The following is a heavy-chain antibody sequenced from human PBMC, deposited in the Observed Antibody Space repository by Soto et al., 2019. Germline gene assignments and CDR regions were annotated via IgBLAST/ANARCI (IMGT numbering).Heavy chain of an antibody. CDR3: TGEGSAPYYYYGMDV. V-gene: IGHV1-18*01. CDR1: GYTFTSYG. J-gene: IGHJ6*02. CDR2: ISVYNGNT. D-gene: IGHD3-10*01. Sequence: ASVKVSCKASGYTFTSYGISWVRQAPGQGLEWMGWISVYNGNTNYAQNLQGRVTMTADTSTSTAYMELRSLRSDDTAVYYCTGEGSAPYYYYGMDVWGQGTTVTVSS.